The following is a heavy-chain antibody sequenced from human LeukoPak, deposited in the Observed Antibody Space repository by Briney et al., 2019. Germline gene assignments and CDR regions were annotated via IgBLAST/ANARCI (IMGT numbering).Heavy chain of an antibody. CDR1: RASPTRYY. D-gene: IGHD3-22*01. Sequence: PQTLSLTCTLSRASPTRYYWNSLPQPPGKGLEWLGYINYSGSTNSNPSLKSRATISMDTSKYHFSLKLSSVTAADTAVYFCARDTRSYDSSGYYFFDFWGQGTLVTVSS. J-gene: IGHJ4*02. CDR2: INYSGST. CDR3: ARDTRSYDSSGYYFFDF. V-gene: IGHV4-59*01.